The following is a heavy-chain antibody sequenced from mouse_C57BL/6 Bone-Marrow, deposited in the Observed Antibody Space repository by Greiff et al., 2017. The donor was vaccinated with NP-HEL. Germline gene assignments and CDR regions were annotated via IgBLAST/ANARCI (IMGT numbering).Heavy chain of an antibody. CDR2: IWSGGST. Sequence: QVQLQQSGPGLVQPSQSLSITCTVSGFSLTSYGVHWVRQSPGKGLEWLGVIWSGGSTDYNAAFISRLSISKDNSKSQVFFKMNSLQADDTAIYYCARRAIITTVVDYAMDYWGQGTSVTVSS. CDR1: GFSLTSYG. V-gene: IGHV2-2*01. CDR3: ARRAIITTVVDYAMDY. D-gene: IGHD1-1*01. J-gene: IGHJ4*01.